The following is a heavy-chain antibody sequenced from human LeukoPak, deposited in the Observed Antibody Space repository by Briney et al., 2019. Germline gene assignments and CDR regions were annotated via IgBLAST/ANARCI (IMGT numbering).Heavy chain of an antibody. CDR2: IYYSGST. V-gene: IGHV4-59*01. CDR3: ARSSRWFDP. CDR1: GGSISTYY. Sequence: PSETLSLTCTVSGGSISTYYWSWIRQPPGKGLEWIGYIYYSGSTNYNPSLKSRVTISVDTSKNQFSLKLSSVTAADTAVHYCARSSRWFDPWGQGTLVTVSS. J-gene: IGHJ5*02.